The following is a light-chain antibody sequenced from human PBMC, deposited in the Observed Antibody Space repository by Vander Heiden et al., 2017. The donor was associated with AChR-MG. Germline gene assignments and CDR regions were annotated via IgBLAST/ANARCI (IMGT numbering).Light chain of an antibody. CDR3: QQSFSVPTWT. V-gene: IGKV1-39*01. Sequence: DIQMTQSPSSLSASVGDRITIMCRASQSISTYLNWYQQKPGKAPKLLIYAASTLHSGVPSRFSGSGSGTDFSLTISSLQPEDFATYYCQQSFSVPTWTFGQRTKLEIK. J-gene: IGKJ1*01. CDR1: QSISTY. CDR2: AAS.